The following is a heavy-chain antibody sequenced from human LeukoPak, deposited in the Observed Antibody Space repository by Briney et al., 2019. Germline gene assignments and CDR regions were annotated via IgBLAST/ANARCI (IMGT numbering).Heavy chain of an antibody. CDR1: GFTFSHFA. CDR3: ARDPSAFYYDSLPIWFDP. D-gene: IGHD3-3*01. Sequence: PGGSLRLSCAASGFTFSHFAMSWVRQAPGKGLQWVSAISGSGETTYNTYYADSVRGRFTISRDNSKNTLYLQMNSLRAEDTAVYYCARDPSAFYYDSLPIWFDPWGQGTLVTVSS. V-gene: IGHV3-23*01. J-gene: IGHJ5*02. CDR2: ISGSGETTYNT.